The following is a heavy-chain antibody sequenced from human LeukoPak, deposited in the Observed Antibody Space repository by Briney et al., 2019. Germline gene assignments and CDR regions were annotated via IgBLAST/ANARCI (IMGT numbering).Heavy chain of an antibody. CDR3: ARTCSGTSCSDFDY. V-gene: IGHV1-8*01. CDR1: GYTFTSFD. CDR2: MNPNSGNT. Sequence: GASVKVSCKASGYTFTSFDSNWVRQATGQGLEWMGWMNPNSGNTGYAQKFRGRVTMTRSTSISTAYMELNSLKSEDTAVYYCARTCSGTSCSDFDYWGQGTLVTVSS. J-gene: IGHJ4*02. D-gene: IGHD2-2*01.